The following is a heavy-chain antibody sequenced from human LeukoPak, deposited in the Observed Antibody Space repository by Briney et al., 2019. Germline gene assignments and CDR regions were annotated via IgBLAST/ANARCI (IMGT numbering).Heavy chain of an antibody. V-gene: IGHV4-31*03. CDR2: IYYSGST. D-gene: IGHD3-22*01. Sequence: SQTLSLTCTVSGGSISGGSAYWGWIRQHPGKGLEWIGNIYYSGSTYYNPSLKSRLTISLDTSKNQFFLKLSSVTAADTALYYCARVHDSGYYSVFDYWGQGTLVTVSS. CDR1: GGSISGGSAY. CDR3: ARVHDSGYYSVFDY. J-gene: IGHJ4*02.